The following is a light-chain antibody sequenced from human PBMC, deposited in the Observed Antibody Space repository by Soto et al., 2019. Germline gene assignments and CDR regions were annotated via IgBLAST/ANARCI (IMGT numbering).Light chain of an antibody. CDR3: SSYTSSCSYV. V-gene: IGLV2-14*01. J-gene: IGLJ1*01. CDR1: SSDVGGYNY. Sequence: QSALTQPPSVSGSPGPSITISCTGTSSDVGGYNYVSWCQQHPGKAPKLMIYEVSNRSSGVSNRFSGSKSRNTASLTISGLQAEDEADYYCSSYTSSCSYVFGTGTNVTVL. CDR2: EVS.